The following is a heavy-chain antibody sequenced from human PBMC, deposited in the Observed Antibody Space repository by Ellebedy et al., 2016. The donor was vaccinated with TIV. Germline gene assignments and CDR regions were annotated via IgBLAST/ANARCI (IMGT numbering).Heavy chain of an antibody. CDR3: AKASSGTGPDY. CDR1: GFTFSSYA. V-gene: IGHV3-23*01. Sequence: GESLKISXAASGFTFSSYAMSWVRQAPGKGLEWVSAISGSGGSTYYADSVKGRFTISRDNSKNTLYLQMNSLRAEDTAVYYCAKASSGTGPDYWGQGTLVTVSS. J-gene: IGHJ4*02. CDR2: ISGSGGST. D-gene: IGHD2-8*02.